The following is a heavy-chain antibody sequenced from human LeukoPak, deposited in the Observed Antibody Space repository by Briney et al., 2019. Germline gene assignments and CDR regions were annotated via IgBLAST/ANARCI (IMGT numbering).Heavy chain of an antibody. CDR2: IYYNGSA. J-gene: IGHJ3*01. CDR3: ARGGSRGSSYNNAFDV. D-gene: IGHD5-24*01. V-gene: IGHV4-59*01. Sequence: SETLSLTCTVSCVSINYYWSWIRQPPGKGLAWIGSIYYNGSANYNPSLKGRLTMSVDTSKNQFSLKLNSVTGADTAMYFCARGGSRGSSYNNAFDVWGHGTMVCVSS. CDR1: CVSINYY.